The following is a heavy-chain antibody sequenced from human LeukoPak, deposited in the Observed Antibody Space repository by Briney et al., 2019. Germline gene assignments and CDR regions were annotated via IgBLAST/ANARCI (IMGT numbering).Heavy chain of an antibody. Sequence: GGSLRLSCAASGFTFSDSYMSWVRQAPGKGLEWVSYISSSSSYTNYAGSVKGRFTISRDNAKNSLYLQMNSLRAEDTAVYYCARGGTTTYGDYDYWGQGTLVTVSS. CDR3: ARGGTTTYGDYDY. CDR2: ISSSSSYT. V-gene: IGHV3-11*06. D-gene: IGHD4-17*01. CDR1: GFTFSDSY. J-gene: IGHJ4*02.